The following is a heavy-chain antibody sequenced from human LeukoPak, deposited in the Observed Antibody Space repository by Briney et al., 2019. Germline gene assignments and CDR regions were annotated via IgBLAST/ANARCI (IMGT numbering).Heavy chain of an antibody. J-gene: IGHJ3*02. CDR3: ARDGARYYYDSSGYSDAFDI. Sequence: PSETLSLTCTVSGGSISSSSYYWGWIRQPPGKGLEWIGSIYYSGSTYYNPSLKSRVTISVDTSKNQFSLKLSSVTAADTAVYYCARDGARYYYDSSGYSDAFDIWGQGTMVTVSS. V-gene: IGHV4-39*07. D-gene: IGHD3-22*01. CDR2: IYYSGST. CDR1: GGSISSSSYY.